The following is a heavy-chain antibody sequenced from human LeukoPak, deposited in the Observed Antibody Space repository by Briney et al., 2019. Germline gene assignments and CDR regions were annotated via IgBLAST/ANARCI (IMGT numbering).Heavy chain of an antibody. Sequence: PGRSLRLSCAPSGFSLSSYAMHWVRQAPGKGLEWVAVISYDGNNKYYADSVKGRFTISRDNSKSTLFLQMNSLRAEDTAVYYCARDIVVAAATPGFYYYGMDVWGQGTTVTVSS. CDR2: ISYDGNNK. CDR3: ARDIVVAAATPGFYYYGMDV. J-gene: IGHJ6*02. D-gene: IGHD2-15*01. CDR1: GFSLSSYA. V-gene: IGHV3-30-3*01.